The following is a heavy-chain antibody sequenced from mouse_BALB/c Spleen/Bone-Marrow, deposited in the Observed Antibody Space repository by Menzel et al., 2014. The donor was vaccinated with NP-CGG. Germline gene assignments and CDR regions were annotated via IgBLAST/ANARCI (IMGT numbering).Heavy chain of an antibody. CDR1: GYSFTSYY. CDR2: IFPGSGNT. D-gene: IGHD2-1*01. V-gene: IGHV1-66*01. Sequence: QVQLQQSGPELVKPGASVKISCKASGYSFTSYYIYWVKQRPGQGLAWIGCIFPGSGNTKYSEKFKGKATLTADTSSSTAYMQLSSLTSEDSAVYFCARQGNLRNYYAMDYWGQGTSVTVSS. CDR3: ARQGNLRNYYAMDY. J-gene: IGHJ4*01.